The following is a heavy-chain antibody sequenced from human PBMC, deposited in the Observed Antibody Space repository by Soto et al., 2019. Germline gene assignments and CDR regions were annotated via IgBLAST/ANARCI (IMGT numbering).Heavy chain of an antibody. J-gene: IGHJ6*02. Sequence: GGSLRLSCAASGFTVSSNYMSWVRQAPGKGLEWVSVIYSGGSTYYADSVKGRFTISRDNSKNTLYLQMNSLRAEDTAVYYCARSSGGDIYDALQYVMYVCAQGTTVPVSS. CDR2: IYSGGST. V-gene: IGHV3-53*01. CDR3: ARSSGGDIYDALQYVMYV. D-gene: IGHD2-21*01. CDR1: GFTVSSNY.